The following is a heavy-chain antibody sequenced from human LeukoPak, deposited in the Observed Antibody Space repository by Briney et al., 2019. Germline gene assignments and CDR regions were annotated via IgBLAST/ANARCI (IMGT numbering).Heavy chain of an antibody. CDR1: GDSISSSY. D-gene: IGHD1-20*01. J-gene: IGHJ4*02. CDR2: ISASGNT. Sequence: SETLSLTCTVSGDSISSSYWNWIRQTPGKGLEWIGYISASGNTNYNPSLKSRIIISVDMSKNQFSLKLSSVTAADTAVYYCARLIPGTTGLRKNYFDYWGQGTLVTVSS. CDR3: ARLIPGTTGLRKNYFDY. V-gene: IGHV4-4*09.